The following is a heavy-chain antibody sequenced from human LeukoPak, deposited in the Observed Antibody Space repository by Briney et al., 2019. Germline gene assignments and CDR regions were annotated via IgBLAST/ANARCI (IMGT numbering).Heavy chain of an antibody. V-gene: IGHV1-18*01. J-gene: IGHJ5*02. CDR2: ISAYNGNT. Sequence: ASVKVSCKASGYTFTTYGFSWVRQAPGQGLEWMGWISAYNGNTNYLQKLLGRITMTTNTSTNTAYMELRSLRSDDTAVYYCARGLEWLTRRHTWFDPWGQGTLVTVSS. D-gene: IGHD3-3*01. CDR1: GYTFTTYG. CDR3: ARGLEWLTRRHTWFDP.